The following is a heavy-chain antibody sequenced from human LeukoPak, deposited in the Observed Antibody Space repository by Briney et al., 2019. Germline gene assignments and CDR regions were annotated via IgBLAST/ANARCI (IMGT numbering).Heavy chain of an antibody. D-gene: IGHD3-10*01. J-gene: IGHJ4*02. Sequence: GGSLRLSCAASGFTFSAYAMSRVRQAPGKGLEWVANIKQDGSEKYYVDSVKGRFTISRDNAKNSLHLQMNSLRAEDTAVYYCARAGTYYYGSEHDYWGQGTLVTVSS. V-gene: IGHV3-7*04. CDR3: ARAGTYYYGSEHDY. CDR2: IKQDGSEK. CDR1: GFTFSAYA.